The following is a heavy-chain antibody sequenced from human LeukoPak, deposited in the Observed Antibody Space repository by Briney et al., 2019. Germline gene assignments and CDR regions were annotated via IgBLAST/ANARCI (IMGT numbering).Heavy chain of an antibody. J-gene: IGHJ3*02. CDR3: ARGEVLRFLERLLSDVAFDI. V-gene: IGHV4-30-2*01. Sequence: SQTLSLTCAVSGGSISSGGYSWSWIRQPPGKGLEWIGYIYHSGSTYYNPSLKSRVTISVDRSKNQFSLKLSSVTAADTAVYYCARGEVLRFLERLLSDVAFDIWGQGTMVTVSS. D-gene: IGHD3-3*01. CDR2: IYHSGST. CDR1: GGSISSGGYS.